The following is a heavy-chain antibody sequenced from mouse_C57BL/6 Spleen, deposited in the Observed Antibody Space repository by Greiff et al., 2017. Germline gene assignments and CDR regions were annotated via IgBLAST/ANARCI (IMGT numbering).Heavy chain of an antibody. D-gene: IGHD4-1*01. V-gene: IGHV1-26*01. Sequence: VQLQQSGPELVKPGASVKISCKASGYTFTDYYMNWVKQSHGKSLEWIGDINPNNGGTSYNQKFKGKATLTVDKSSSTAYMELRSLTSEDSAVYYCARLGRGGDYFDYWGQGTTLTVSS. CDR1: GYTFTDYY. J-gene: IGHJ2*01. CDR3: ARLGRGGDYFDY. CDR2: INPNNGGT.